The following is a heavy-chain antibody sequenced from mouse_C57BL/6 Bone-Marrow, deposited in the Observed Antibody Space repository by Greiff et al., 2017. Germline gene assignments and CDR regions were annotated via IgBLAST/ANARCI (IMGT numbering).Heavy chain of an antibody. Sequence: VQLQQSGTVLARPGASVKMSCKTSGYTFTSYWMHWVKQRPGQGLEWIGAIYPGNSDTSYNQKFKGKDKLTAVTSASTAYMELSSLTNEDSAVYYCSWVKFAYWGQGTLVTVSA. CDR2: IYPGNSDT. D-gene: IGHD2-2*01. CDR1: GYTFTSYW. CDR3: SWVKFAY. J-gene: IGHJ3*01. V-gene: IGHV1-5*01.